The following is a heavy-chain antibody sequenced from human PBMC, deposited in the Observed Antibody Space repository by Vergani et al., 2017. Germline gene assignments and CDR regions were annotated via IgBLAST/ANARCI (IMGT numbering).Heavy chain of an antibody. J-gene: IGHJ4*02. CDR2: INRGSTT. CDR1: GFTFSSDA. D-gene: IGHD3-22*01. Sequence: EVQLLESGGGLVQPGGSLRVSCAASGFTFSSDAMSWVRQAPGKGLEWVSAINRGSTTYYADSVKGRFTISRDNSKNTVFLQMNSLRAEDTAVYYCAGPQGTSAYYYGGFDYWGQGILVTVSS. CDR3: AGPQGTSAYYYGGFDY. V-gene: IGHV3-23*01.